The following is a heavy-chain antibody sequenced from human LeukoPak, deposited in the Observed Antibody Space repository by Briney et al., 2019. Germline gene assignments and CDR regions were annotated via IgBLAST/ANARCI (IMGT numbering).Heavy chain of an antibody. J-gene: IGHJ4*02. CDR3: ARYDSRGSASTRFDY. CDR2: IYGTGST. CDR1: GYSLGKNYY. D-gene: IGHD3-16*01. Sequence: ASETLSLTCAVSGYSLGKNYYWGWIRQPPGKGLEWIGSIYGTGSTSYNPSLMNRVTMSVDTSKNHFSLKLTSVTAADTAVYYCARYDSRGSASTRFDYWGQGILVTISS. V-gene: IGHV4-38-2*01.